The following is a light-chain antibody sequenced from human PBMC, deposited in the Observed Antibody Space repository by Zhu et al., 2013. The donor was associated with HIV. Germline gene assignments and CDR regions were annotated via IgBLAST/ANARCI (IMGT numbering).Light chain of an antibody. CDR3: SSYTSSNTPLYV. CDR1: SSDVGGYNY. CDR2: EVS. J-gene: IGLJ1*01. V-gene: IGLV2-14*01. Sequence: QSALTQPASVSGSPGQSITISCTGTSSDVGGYNYVSWYQQHPGKAPKLMIYEVSNRPSGVSNRFSGSKSGNTASLTISGLQAEDEADYYCSSYTSSNTPLYVFGTGTEGHRP.